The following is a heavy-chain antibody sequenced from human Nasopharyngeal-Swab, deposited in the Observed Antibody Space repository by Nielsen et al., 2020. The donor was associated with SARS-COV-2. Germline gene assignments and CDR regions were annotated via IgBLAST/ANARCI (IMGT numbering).Heavy chain of an antibody. D-gene: IGHD6-19*01. CDR2: INRSGST. J-gene: IGHJ5*02. V-gene: IGHV4-34*01. CDR3: ASGHGSGWWEYWFDP. CDR1: GGSFSGYY. Sequence: SETLSLTCAVYGGSFSGYYWSWIRQPPGKGLEWIGEINRSGSTNYNPSLKSRVTISVDTSKNHFSLKLSSVTAADTAVYYCASGHGSGWWEYWFDPWGQGTLVTVSS.